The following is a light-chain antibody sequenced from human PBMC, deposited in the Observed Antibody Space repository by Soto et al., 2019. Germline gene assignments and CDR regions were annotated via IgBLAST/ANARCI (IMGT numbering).Light chain of an antibody. CDR3: QQAGAFPT. V-gene: IGKV1-12*01. J-gene: IGKJ5*01. Sequence: DIQLTQSPSSVSASVGDRVTITCRASQDVSSWLAWYQQKPGAAPELLIYGASTLQSGVPSRFSDSGSGTDFTLTISGLEPEDYATYYCQQAGAFPTFGQGTRLEIK. CDR2: GAS. CDR1: QDVSSW.